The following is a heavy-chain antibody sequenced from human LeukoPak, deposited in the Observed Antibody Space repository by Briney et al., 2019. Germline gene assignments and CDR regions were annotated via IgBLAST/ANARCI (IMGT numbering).Heavy chain of an antibody. V-gene: IGHV3-53*01. J-gene: IGHJ4*02. D-gene: IGHD3-3*01. CDR3: ARVFGSGYYLPVNYFDN. CDR2: IYSGDTT. CDR1: GFTLSSNY. Sequence: GGSLRLSCAASGFTLSSNYMSWVRQAPGKGLEWVSVIYSGDTTYYADSAKGRFTIPRDNSKSTVYLRMNSLRAEDTAVYYSARVFGSGYYLPVNYFDNWGQGTLVTVSS.